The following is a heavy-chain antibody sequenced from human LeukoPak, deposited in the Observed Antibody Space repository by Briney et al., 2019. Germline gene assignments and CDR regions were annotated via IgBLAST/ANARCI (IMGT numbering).Heavy chain of an antibody. CDR3: ARGDPNQTPPYGSGSYYVPVYFDY. V-gene: IGHV4-39*01. CDR1: GGSISSSSYY. Sequence: SETLSLTCTVSGGSISSSSYYWGWIRQPPGKGLEWIGSVYYSGTTYYNPSLKSRVTISVDTSKNQFSLKLSSVTAADTAVYYCARGDPNQTPPYGSGSYYVPVYFDYWGQGTLVTVSS. D-gene: IGHD3-10*01. J-gene: IGHJ4*02. CDR2: VYYSGTT.